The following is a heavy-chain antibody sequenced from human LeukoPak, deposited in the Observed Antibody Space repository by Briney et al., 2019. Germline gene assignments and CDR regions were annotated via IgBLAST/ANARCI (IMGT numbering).Heavy chain of an antibody. CDR3: ARGGPRYYDFWSGYYIAY. J-gene: IGHJ4*02. Sequence: GGSLRLSCAASGFTFGDYGMSWVRQAPGKGLEWVSGINWYGGSTGYADSVKGRITISRDNAKNSLYLQMNSLRAEDTALYYCARGGPRYYDFWSGYYIAYWGQGTLVTVSS. V-gene: IGHV3-20*04. CDR1: GFTFGDYG. D-gene: IGHD3-3*01. CDR2: INWYGGST.